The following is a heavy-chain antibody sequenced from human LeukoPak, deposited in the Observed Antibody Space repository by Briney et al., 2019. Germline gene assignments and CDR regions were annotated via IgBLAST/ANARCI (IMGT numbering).Heavy chain of an antibody. CDR2: INHSGST. V-gene: IGHV4-34*01. CDR1: GGSFGGYY. Sequence: SETLSLTCAVYGGSFGGYYWSWIRQPPGKGLEWIGEINHSGSTNYNPSLKSRVTISVDTSKNQFSLKLSSVTAADTAVYYCARGGVKGVLMVYATNWFNPWGQGTLVTVSS. J-gene: IGHJ5*02. D-gene: IGHD2-8*01. CDR3: ARGGVKGVLMVYATNWFNP.